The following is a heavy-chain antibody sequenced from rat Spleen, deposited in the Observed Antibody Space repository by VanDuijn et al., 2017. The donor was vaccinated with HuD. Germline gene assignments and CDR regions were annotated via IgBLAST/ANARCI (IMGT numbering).Heavy chain of an antibody. CDR1: GFTFSSFP. V-gene: IGHV5S10*01. Sequence: EVQLVESGGGLVQPGRSLKLSCAASGFTFSSFPMAWVRQAPTMGLEWVATISSDGRRNYYRDSVKGRFTISIDNAKSSLYLQMDSLRSGDTATYYFARHAYWYFDFWGPGTMVTVSS. CDR3: ARHAYWYFDF. J-gene: IGHJ1*01. CDR2: ISSDGRRN.